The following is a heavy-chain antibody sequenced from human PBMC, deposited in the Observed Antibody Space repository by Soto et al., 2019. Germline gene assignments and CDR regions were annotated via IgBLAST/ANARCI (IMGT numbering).Heavy chain of an antibody. J-gene: IGHJ6*02. CDR1: GGTISSYA. CDR3: ARVNPRVGQVNPKLKYYGMDV. Sequence: QVQLVQSGAEVKKPGSSVKVSWKASGGTISSYAISWVRQAPGQGLEWMGGIIPIFGTANYAQKFQGRVTITADESTSTAYMELSSLRSEDTAVYYCARVNPRVGQVNPKLKYYGMDVCGQGTTVTVSS. CDR2: IIPIFGTA. D-gene: IGHD1-26*01. V-gene: IGHV1-69*01.